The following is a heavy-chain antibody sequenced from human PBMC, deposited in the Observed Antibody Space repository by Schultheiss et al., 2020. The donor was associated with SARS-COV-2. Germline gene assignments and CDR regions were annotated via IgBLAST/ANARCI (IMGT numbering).Heavy chain of an antibody. CDR1: GGSISSYY. V-gene: IGHV4-59*12. J-gene: IGHJ6*02. D-gene: IGHD2-15*01. CDR2: IYYSGST. CDR3: ARAGYCSGGSCLYYYYGMDV. Sequence: GSLRLSCTVSGGSISSYYWSWIRQPPGKGLEWIGYIYYSGSTNYNPSLKSRVTISVDTSKNQFSLKLSSVTAADTAVYYCARAGYCSGGSCLYYYYGMDVWGQGTTVTVSS.